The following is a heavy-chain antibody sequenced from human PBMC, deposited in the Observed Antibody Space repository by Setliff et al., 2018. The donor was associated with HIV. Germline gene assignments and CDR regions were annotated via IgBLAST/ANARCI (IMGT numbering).Heavy chain of an antibody. V-gene: IGHV1-69*04. CDR1: GYTFTSDY. J-gene: IGHJ4*02. D-gene: IGHD5-18*01. CDR2: IIPILGIP. CDR3: ARGVGYSYGGLRY. Sequence: ASVKVSCKASGYTFTSDYIHWVRQAPGQGLEWMGRIIPILGIPNYAQNFQGRLTISADKSTRTAYLELSSLRSDDSAVYYCARGVGYSYGGLRYWGQGTLVTVSS.